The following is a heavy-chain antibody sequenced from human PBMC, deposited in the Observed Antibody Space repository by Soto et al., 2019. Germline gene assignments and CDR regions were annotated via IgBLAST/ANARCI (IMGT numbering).Heavy chain of an antibody. CDR1: GLTFSSYA. CDR3: AKGNSWSPALVLDI. D-gene: IGHD1-7*01. J-gene: IGHJ3*02. CDR2: ISGSGGST. Sequence: VQLLESGGGLVQPGGSLRLSCAASGLTFSSYAMNWVRQAPGKGLEWVSAISGSGGSTYYADSVKGRFTISRDSSKNTLYLQMNSLRAEDTAVYYCAKGNSWSPALVLDIWGQGTMVTVSS. V-gene: IGHV3-23*01.